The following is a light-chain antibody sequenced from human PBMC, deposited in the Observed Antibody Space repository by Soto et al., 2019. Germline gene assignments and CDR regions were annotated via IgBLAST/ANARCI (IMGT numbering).Light chain of an antibody. CDR3: SSYTSSSTLV. Sequence: QSALTQPASVSGSPGQSITISCTGTSSDVGGYNYVSWYQQHPCIAPKLMISEVSNRPSGVSNRFSGSKSGNTSSLTISGLQAEDEADYSCSSYTSSSTLVFGGGTKLTVL. CDR1: SSDVGGYNY. CDR2: EVS. J-gene: IGLJ2*01. V-gene: IGLV2-14*01.